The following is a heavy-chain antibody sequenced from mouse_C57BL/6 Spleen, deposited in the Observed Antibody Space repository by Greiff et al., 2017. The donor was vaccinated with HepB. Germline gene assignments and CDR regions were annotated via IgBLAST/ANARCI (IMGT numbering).Heavy chain of an antibody. CDR1: GYTFTSYW. Sequence: VQLQQPGAELVMPGASVKLSCKASGYTFTSYWMHWVKQRPGQGLEWIGEIDPSDSYTNYNQKFKGKSTLTVDKSSSTAYMQLSSLTSEDSAVYYCARGLWFDYWGQGTTLTVSS. CDR2: IDPSDSYT. J-gene: IGHJ2*01. CDR3: ARGLWFDY. V-gene: IGHV1-69*01. D-gene: IGHD1-1*02.